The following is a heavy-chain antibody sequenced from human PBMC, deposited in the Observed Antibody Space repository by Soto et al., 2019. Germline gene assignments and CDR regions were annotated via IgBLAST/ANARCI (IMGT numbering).Heavy chain of an antibody. J-gene: IGHJ3*02. CDR3: AGAGFSGPYDAFDI. V-gene: IGHV4-34*02. CDR1: GGSLSGYW. D-gene: IGHD5-12*01. Sequence: QVQLQQWGAGLLKPSETLSLTCAVFGGSLSGYWWSWIRQPPGKELEWIGESDASGGTNYNPSLKSRVTISVDTSKNQFSLKLTSLIAADTAVYFCAGAGFSGPYDAFDIWGQGTMVSVSS. CDR2: SDASGGT.